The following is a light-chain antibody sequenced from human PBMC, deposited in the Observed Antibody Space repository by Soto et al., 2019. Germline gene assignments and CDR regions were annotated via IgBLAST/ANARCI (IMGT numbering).Light chain of an antibody. CDR3: SSYTSSSTLGGV. V-gene: IGLV2-14*01. J-gene: IGLJ2*01. CDR1: SSDVGGYNY. Sequence: QSVLTQPASVSGSPGQSITISCTGTSSDVGGYNYVSWYQQHPGKAPKLMIYDVSNRPSGVSNRFSGSKSGNTASLTISGLQGEDEADYYCSSYTSSSTLGGVFGGGTKLTVL. CDR2: DVS.